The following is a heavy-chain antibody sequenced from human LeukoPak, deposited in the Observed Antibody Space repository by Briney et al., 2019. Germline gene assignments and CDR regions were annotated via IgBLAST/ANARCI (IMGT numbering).Heavy chain of an antibody. J-gene: IGHJ4*02. CDR3: AKVGPGSYYNWPDY. CDR2: ISGSGGST. CDR1: GFTFSSYA. V-gene: IGHV3-23*01. D-gene: IGHD3-10*01. Sequence: GGSLRLSCAASGFTFSSYAMSWVREAPGKGLEWVSAISGSGGSTYYADSVKGRFTISRDNSKNTLYLQMNSLRAEDTAVYYCAKVGPGSYYNWPDYWGQGTLVTVSS.